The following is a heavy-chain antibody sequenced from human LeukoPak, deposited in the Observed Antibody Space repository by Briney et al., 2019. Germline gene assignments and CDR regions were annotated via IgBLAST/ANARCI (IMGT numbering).Heavy chain of an antibody. V-gene: IGHV3-23*01. CDR1: GFTFSSYA. CDR3: AKGAYYHGSGRYFDY. D-gene: IGHD3-10*01. Sequence: PGGSLRLSCAASGFTFSSYAMSWVRQAPGKGLEWVSGISASGGSTYYADSVKGRFTISRDNSKNTLYLQMNSLRAEDTAVYYCAKGAYYHGSGRYFDYWGQGTLVTVSS. J-gene: IGHJ4*02. CDR2: ISASGGST.